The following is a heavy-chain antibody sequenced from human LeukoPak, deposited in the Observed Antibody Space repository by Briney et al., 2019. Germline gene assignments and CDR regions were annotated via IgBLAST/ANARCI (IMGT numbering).Heavy chain of an antibody. CDR1: GGSISSYY. Sequence: SETLSLTCTVSGGSISSYYWSWIRQPPEKGLEWIGYIYYSGSTNYNPSLKSRVTISVDTSKNQFSLKLSSVTAADTAVYYCARSVQWLVPGYFDYWGQGTLVTVSS. D-gene: IGHD6-19*01. CDR3: ARSVQWLVPGYFDY. V-gene: IGHV4-59*01. CDR2: IYYSGST. J-gene: IGHJ4*02.